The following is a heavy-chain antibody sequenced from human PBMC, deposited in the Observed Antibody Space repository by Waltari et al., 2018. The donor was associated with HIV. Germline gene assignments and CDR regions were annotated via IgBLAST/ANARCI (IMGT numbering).Heavy chain of an antibody. CDR1: GGSITTYNW. J-gene: IGHJ5*02. Sequence: QVVLVESGPGPIKTSETLSLTCAVSGGSITTYNWWTWVGQSPGQGQEWIGGTYHRGSTSYIPSLRSRVTISIDKSKHQFSLRLTSVTAADTAIYDCARAVSGAYRTSWFDPWGQGTLVTVSS. CDR3: ARAVSGAYRTSWFDP. CDR2: TYHRGST. V-gene: IGHV4-4*02. D-gene: IGHD2-15*01.